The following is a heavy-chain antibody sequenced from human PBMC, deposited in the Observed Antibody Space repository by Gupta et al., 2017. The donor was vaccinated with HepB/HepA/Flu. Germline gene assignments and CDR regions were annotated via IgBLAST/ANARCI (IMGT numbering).Heavy chain of an antibody. CDR2: ISGSGGTI. V-gene: IGHV3-23*01. CDR1: GFTFSSYA. CDR3: AKDYDFWSGPGDYFDY. J-gene: IGHJ4*02. Sequence: VQLLESGGGLVQPGVSLRLSCAASGFTFSSYAMSWVRQAPGKGMEWVSSISGSGGTIYYAASVKGRFTISRDNSKNTLYLQMNSLRAEDTAVYYCAKDYDFWSGPGDYFDYWGQGTLVTVSS. D-gene: IGHD3-3*01.